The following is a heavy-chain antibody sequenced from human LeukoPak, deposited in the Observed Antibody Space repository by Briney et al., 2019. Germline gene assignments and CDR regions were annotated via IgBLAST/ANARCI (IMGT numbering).Heavy chain of an antibody. CDR1: GGSISSSSYY. D-gene: IGHD2-21*02. V-gene: IGHV4-39*01. J-gene: IGHJ6*02. CDR3: ARVGLVTPGYYYGMHV. CDR2: IYYSGST. Sequence: SETLSLTCTVSGGSISSSSYYWGWIRQPPGKGLEWIGSIYYSGSTYYNPSLKSRVTISVDTSKNQFSLKLSSVTAADTAVYYCARVGLVTPGYYYGMHVWGQGTTVTVSS.